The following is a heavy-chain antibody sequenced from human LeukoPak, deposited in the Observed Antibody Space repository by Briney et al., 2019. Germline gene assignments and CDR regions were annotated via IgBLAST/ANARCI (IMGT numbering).Heavy chain of an antibody. J-gene: IGHJ6*02. CDR2: IYYTRGT. V-gene: IGHV4-59*01. CDR3: VREQRSYDFSSAFYVAHGMDV. D-gene: IGHD3-3*01. Sequence: SGALFLPRTVSGVSLGSFFLRWIRQPPREGLEWVWYIYYTRGTNYNPSLKSRVTISVDTSKNQISLKLSSVTAADTAVYYCVREQRSYDFSSAFYVAHGMDVWGQGTMVTVSS. CDR1: GVSLGSFF.